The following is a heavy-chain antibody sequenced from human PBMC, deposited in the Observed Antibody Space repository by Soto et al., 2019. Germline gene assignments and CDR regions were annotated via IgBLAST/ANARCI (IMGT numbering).Heavy chain of an antibody. CDR1: GFTFSSYG. CDR2: ISYDGSNK. J-gene: IGHJ4*02. D-gene: IGHD4-17*01. Sequence: GGSLRLSCAASGFTFSSYGMHWVRQAPGKGLEWVAVISYDGSNKNYADSVKGRFTISRDNSKNTLYLQMNSLRAEDTAVYYCAKDNYGAQFDYWGQGTLVTVSS. V-gene: IGHV3-30*18. CDR3: AKDNYGAQFDY.